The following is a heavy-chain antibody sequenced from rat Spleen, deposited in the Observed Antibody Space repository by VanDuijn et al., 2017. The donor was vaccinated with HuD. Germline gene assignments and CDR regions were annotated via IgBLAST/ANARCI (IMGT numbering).Heavy chain of an antibody. D-gene: IGHD1-9*01. CDR2: VWGNGNT. V-gene: IGHV2S75*01. CDR3: SRESHTTGIGDY. CDR1: GFSLTNYG. Sequence: QVQLKESGPVLVQASETLSLTCTVSGFSLTNYGVIWVRQSPGKGLEWMGIVWGNGNTDYNSALKSRLSINRDTSKSQVFLKMNSLQTDDTAIYYCSRESHTTGIGDYWGQGVMVTVSS. J-gene: IGHJ2*01.